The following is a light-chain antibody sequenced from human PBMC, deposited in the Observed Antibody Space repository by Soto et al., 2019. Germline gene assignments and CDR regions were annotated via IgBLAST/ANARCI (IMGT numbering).Light chain of an antibody. CDR2: GIS. CDR1: QTISIW. V-gene: IGKV3-20*01. J-gene: IGKJ1*01. Sequence: THSPSTLSGSVVYRVTITFLASQTISIWLACYHQKPGQTPSLLIYGISTRAAGIADRFSGSGSGTDFTLTISRLEPEDFAVYYCAQYGSSPRTFGQGTK. CDR3: AQYGSSPRT.